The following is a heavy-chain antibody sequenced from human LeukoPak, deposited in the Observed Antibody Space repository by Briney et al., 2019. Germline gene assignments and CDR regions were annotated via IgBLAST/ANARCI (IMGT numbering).Heavy chain of an antibody. CDR1: GFTFNSYS. CDR3: ARVPLNYYYYMDV. Sequence: GGSLRLSCAASGFTFNSYSMSWVRQAPGKGLEWVSYISGGTGTIYYADSVKGRFTISRDNAKDSLFLQMNSLRAEDTAVYNCARVPLNYYYYMDVWGKGTTVTVSS. J-gene: IGHJ6*03. V-gene: IGHV3-48*01. CDR2: ISGGTGTI.